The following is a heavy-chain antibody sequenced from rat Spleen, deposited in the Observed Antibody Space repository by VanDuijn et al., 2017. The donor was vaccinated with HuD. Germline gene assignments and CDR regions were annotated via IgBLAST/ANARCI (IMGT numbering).Heavy chain of an antibody. D-gene: IGHD1-2*01. Sequence: EVQLVESGGGLVQPGRSLKLSCAASGFTFSDYNMAWVRQAPKKGLEWVATVSYDGSGTYYRDSVKGRFTISRDNAKSTLYLQMDSLRSEDTATYYCTRVGSSPYFDYWGQGVMVTVSS. CDR1: GFTFSDYN. J-gene: IGHJ2*01. CDR2: VSYDGSGT. V-gene: IGHV5-7*01. CDR3: TRVGSSPYFDY.